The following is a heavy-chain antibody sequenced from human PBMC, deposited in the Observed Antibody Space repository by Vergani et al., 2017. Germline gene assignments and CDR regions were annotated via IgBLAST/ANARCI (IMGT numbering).Heavy chain of an antibody. CDR2: INHSGST. CDR1: GGSFSGYY. CDR3: ARSGVNWSFDS. D-gene: IGHD3-10*01. J-gene: IGHJ4*02. Sequence: QVQLQQWGAGLLKPSETLSLTCAVYGGSFSGYYWSWIRQPPGKGLEWIGEINHSGSTNYNPSLKSRVTISVDTSKNPFSLKLSSVTAADTAVYYCARSGVNWSFDSWGQGTLVTVSS. V-gene: IGHV4-34*01.